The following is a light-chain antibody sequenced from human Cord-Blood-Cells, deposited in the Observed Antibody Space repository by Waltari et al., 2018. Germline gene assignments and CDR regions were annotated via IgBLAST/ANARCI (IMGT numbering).Light chain of an antibody. CDR3: SASPSTSTRV. CDR2: DVS. V-gene: IGLV2-14*03. CDR1: SSDVGGYNY. Sequence: QSALTQPASVSGSPGQSITISCTGTSSDVGGYNYVSWNQHHPGKAPNLLIYDVSNRTSVVAKRSSGSASGNTASLPIPGLQAEDEAHYYYSASPSTSTRVFGRATELTVL. J-gene: IGLJ3*02.